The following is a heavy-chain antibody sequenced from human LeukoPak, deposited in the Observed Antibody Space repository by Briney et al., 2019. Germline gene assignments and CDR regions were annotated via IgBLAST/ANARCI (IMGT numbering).Heavy chain of an antibody. Sequence: GGSLRLSCAASGFIFSSYWMSWVRQAPGKGLEWVVNIKQDGIEKHYVDSVKGRFTISRDSAKNSLYLQMNSLRAEDTAVYYCARDRLNELDYWGQGTLVTVSS. D-gene: IGHD3-22*01. V-gene: IGHV3-7*01. CDR3: ARDRLNELDY. CDR2: IKQDGIEK. J-gene: IGHJ4*02. CDR1: GFIFSSYW.